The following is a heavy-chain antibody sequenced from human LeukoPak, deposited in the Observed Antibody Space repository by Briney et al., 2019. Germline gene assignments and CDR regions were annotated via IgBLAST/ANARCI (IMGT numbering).Heavy chain of an antibody. J-gene: IGHJ5*02. V-gene: IGHV1-69*13. CDR3: ARGGGIQLYWFDH. CDR2: IIPIFGTA. Sequence: SVKVSCKVSGYTLTELSMHWVRQAPGQGLEWMGGIIPIFGTANYAQKFQGRVTITADESTSTAYMELSSLRSEDTAVYYCARGGGIQLYWFDHWGQGTLVTVSS. CDR1: GYTLTELS. D-gene: IGHD5-18*01.